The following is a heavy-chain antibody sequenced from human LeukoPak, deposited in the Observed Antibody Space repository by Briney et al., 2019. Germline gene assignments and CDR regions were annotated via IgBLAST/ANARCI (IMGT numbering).Heavy chain of an antibody. CDR2: ISYSGST. J-gene: IGHJ4*02. CDR3: AREGGPYRPLDY. V-gene: IGHV4-59*12. Sequence: PSETLSLTCTVSGGSISSYYWSWIRQPPGKGLEWIGYISYSGSTNYSPSLQSRLAMSVDFSKNHISLKLTSVTAADTAVYYCAREGGPYRPLDYSGQGTLVTVSS. CDR1: GGSISSYY.